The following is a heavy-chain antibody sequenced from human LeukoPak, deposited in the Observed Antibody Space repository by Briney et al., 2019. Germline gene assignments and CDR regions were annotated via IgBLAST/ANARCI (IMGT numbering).Heavy chain of an antibody. CDR2: INHSGST. Sequence: PSETLSLTCAVYGGSFSGYYWSWIRQPPGKGLEWIGEINHSGSTNYNPSLKSRVTISVDTSKNQFSLKLSSVTAADTAVYYCARDRWRYSGYDWYYYYYMDVWGKGTTVTISS. D-gene: IGHD5-12*01. CDR1: GGSFSGYY. CDR3: ARDRWRYSGYDWYYYYYMDV. V-gene: IGHV4-34*01. J-gene: IGHJ6*03.